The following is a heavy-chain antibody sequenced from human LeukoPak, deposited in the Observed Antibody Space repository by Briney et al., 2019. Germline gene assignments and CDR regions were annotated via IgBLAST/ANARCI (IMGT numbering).Heavy chain of an antibody. CDR2: ISSSSSTI. CDR1: GFTFSSYS. J-gene: IGHJ4*02. Sequence: HPGGSLRLSCAASGFTFSSYSMNWVRQAPGKGLEWVSYISSSSSTIYYADSVKGRFTISRDNAKNSLYLQMNSLRAEDTAVYYCAKNTAMVIGGLDWGQGTLVTVSS. D-gene: IGHD5-18*01. CDR3: AKNTAMVIGGLD. V-gene: IGHV3-48*04.